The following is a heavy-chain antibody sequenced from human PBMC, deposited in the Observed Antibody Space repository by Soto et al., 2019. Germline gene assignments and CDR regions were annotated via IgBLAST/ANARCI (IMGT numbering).Heavy chain of an antibody. J-gene: IGHJ6*02. V-gene: IGHV3-23*01. Sequence: GGSLRLSCAASGFTFSSYAMSWVRQAPGKGLEWVSAISGSGGSTYYADSVKGRFTISRDNSKNTLYLQMNSLRAEDTAVYYCAKVGSYSGYDLTEYYYGMDVWGQGTTVTVSS. CDR3: AKVGSYSGYDLTEYYYGMDV. D-gene: IGHD5-12*01. CDR1: GFTFSSYA. CDR2: ISGSGGST.